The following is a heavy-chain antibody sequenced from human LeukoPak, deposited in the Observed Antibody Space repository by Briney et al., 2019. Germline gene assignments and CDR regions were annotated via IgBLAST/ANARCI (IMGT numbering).Heavy chain of an antibody. D-gene: IGHD3-10*01. J-gene: IGHJ6*02. CDR3: ASLPSGGAYYYYYGMDV. Sequence: ASVKVSCKASGYTFTSYGINWVRQATGQGLEWMGWMNPNSGNTGYAQKFQGRVTMTRNTSISTAYMELSSLRSEDTAVYYCASLPSGGAYYYYYGMDVWGQGTTVTVSS. V-gene: IGHV1-8*02. CDR1: GYTFTSYG. CDR2: MNPNSGNT.